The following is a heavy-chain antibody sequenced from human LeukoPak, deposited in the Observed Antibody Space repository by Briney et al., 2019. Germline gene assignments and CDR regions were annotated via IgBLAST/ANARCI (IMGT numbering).Heavy chain of an antibody. CDR2: INHSGST. J-gene: IGHJ5*02. V-gene: IGHV4-34*01. D-gene: IGHD2-2*01. CDR1: GGSFSGYY. Sequence: PSETLSLTCAVYGGSFSGYYWSWIRQPPGKGLEWIGEINHSGSTNYNPSLKSRVTISVDTSKNQFSLKLSSVTAADTAVYYCARGWDVVPAASRRFWFDPWGQGTLVTVSS. CDR3: ARGWDVVPAASRRFWFDP.